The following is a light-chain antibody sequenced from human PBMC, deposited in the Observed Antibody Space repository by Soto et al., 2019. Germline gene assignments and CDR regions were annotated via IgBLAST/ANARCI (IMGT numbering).Light chain of an antibody. J-gene: IGKJ1*01. CDR3: QNYNGAPWT. Sequence: DIQMTQSPSSLSASVGDRVTITCRASQGISTYLVWYQQKPGTVPKLLIFAASTLHSGVPSRFSGSGSGTDFTLTISSLQPEDVATYYCQNYNGAPWTFGQGIKVDIK. V-gene: IGKV1-27*01. CDR1: QGISTY. CDR2: AAS.